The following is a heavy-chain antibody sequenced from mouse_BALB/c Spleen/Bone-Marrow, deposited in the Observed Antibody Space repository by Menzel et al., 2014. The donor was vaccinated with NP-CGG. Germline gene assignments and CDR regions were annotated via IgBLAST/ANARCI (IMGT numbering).Heavy chain of an antibody. J-gene: IGHJ2*01. CDR2: ISSSGIT. D-gene: IGHD3-1*01. CDR1: GYSITSAFA. CDR3: ARSGNFFDY. Sequence: EVQLQQSGPGLVRPSQSLSLTCTVTGYSITSAFAWNWIRQFPGINLEWMGYISSSGITSYNPSLKSRISITRDASKNQFFLQLNSVTTEDTPTYYCARSGNFFDYWGQGTTLTVSS. V-gene: IGHV3-2*02.